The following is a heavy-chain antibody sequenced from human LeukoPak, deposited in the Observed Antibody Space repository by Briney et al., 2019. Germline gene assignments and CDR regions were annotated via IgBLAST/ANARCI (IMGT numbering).Heavy chain of an antibody. D-gene: IGHD2-15*01. CDR2: ISADGSVT. Sequence: GGSLRLSCADSGFTFSRYWMHWVRQTPGKGLVWVSCISADGSVTRYADSVKGRFTISRDNTKSTLYLQMHSLRAEDTAVYYCATAGGDGSRMGFNPWGQGTLVTVSS. CDR3: ATAGGDGSRMGFNP. J-gene: IGHJ5*02. V-gene: IGHV3-74*01. CDR1: GFTFSRYW.